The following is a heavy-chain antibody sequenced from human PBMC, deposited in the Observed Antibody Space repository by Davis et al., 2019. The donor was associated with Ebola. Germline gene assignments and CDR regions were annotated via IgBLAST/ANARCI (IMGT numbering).Heavy chain of an antibody. Sequence: ASVKVSCKASGYTFTSYGISWVRQAPGHGLEWMGWISSDNDNTKYAQKFQGRVTMTTDTSTNTAYMELRSLRSVDTAVYYCARGTKAFDPWGQGTLVTVSS. J-gene: IGHJ5*02. CDR2: ISSDNDNT. D-gene: IGHD2-8*01. V-gene: IGHV1-18*01. CDR1: GYTFTSYG. CDR3: ARGTKAFDP.